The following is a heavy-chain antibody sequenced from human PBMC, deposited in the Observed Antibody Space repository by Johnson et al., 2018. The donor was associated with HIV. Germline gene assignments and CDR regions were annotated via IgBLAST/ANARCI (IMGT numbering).Heavy chain of an antibody. CDR1: GFTFDDYA. Sequence: VQLVESGGGLVQPGRSLRLSCAASGFTFDDYAMHWVRQAPGKGLEWVSGISWNSGSIYYADSVKGRFTISRDNAKNSLALQMNSLRAEDTAVYYCARDGSSSSWNAFDIWGQGTMVTVSS. CDR3: ARDGSSSSWNAFDI. V-gene: IGHV3-9*01. D-gene: IGHD6-6*01. J-gene: IGHJ3*02. CDR2: ISWNSGSI.